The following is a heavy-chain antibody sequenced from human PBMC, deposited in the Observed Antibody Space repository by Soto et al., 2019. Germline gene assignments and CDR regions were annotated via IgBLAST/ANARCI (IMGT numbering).Heavy chain of an antibody. CDR2: IYHSGNT. CDR3: ARRWVEGRVDY. J-gene: IGHJ4*02. CDR1: GGSISSSNW. V-gene: IGHV4-4*02. Sequence: QVQLHESGPGLVKPSGTLSLTCAVSGGSISSSNWWSWVRHPPGKGLEWIGEIYHSGNTNYNPSLKSRVTMAVDKSRNQFSLKLSSVTAADTAVYYCARRWVEGRVDYWGQGTLVTVSS. D-gene: IGHD2-15*01.